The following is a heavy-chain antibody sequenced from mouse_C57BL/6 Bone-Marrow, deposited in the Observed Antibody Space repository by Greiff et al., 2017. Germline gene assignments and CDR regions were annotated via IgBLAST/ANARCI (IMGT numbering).Heavy chain of an antibody. CDR2: INPNNGGT. CDR3: ARFPPRDY. J-gene: IGHJ2*01. CDR1: GYTFTDYY. V-gene: IGHV1-26*01. Sequence: VQLQQSGPELVKPGASVKISCKASGYTFTDYYMNWVKQSHGKSLEWIGDINPNNGGTSYNQKFKGKATLTVDKSSSTAYMELRSLTSEDSAVYYCARFPPRDYWGQGTTLTVSS.